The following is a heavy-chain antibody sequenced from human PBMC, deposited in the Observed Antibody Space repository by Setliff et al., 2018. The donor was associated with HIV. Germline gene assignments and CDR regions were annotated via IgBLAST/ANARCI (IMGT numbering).Heavy chain of an antibody. Sequence: SETLSLTCTISGGSISSHYWSWIRQPPGKGLEWIGYIYYSGGTNYNPSLKSRVTISVDTSKNQFSLRLSSVTAADTAVYYCARHRGMPGTTWYNHYMDVWGTGATVTVSS. D-gene: IGHD1-7*01. CDR2: IYYSGGT. J-gene: IGHJ6*03. V-gene: IGHV4-59*11. CDR1: GGSISSHY. CDR3: ARHRGMPGTTWYNHYMDV.